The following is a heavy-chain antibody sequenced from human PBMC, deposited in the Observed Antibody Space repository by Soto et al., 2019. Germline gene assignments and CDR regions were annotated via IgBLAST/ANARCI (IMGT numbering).Heavy chain of an antibody. V-gene: IGHV1-69*01. J-gene: IGHJ4*02. CDR2: IIPIFDTA. CDR3: AIDYYNSSDYYYY. Sequence: QVQLVQSGAEVKKPGSSVKVSCKASGGTFSSSAISWVRQAPGQGLEWMGGIIPIFDTANYAQKFQGRVTITADEFTSTAYMELSGLRSEDTDVYYCAIDYYNSSDYYYYWGQGTLVTVSS. D-gene: IGHD3-22*01. CDR1: GGTFSSSA.